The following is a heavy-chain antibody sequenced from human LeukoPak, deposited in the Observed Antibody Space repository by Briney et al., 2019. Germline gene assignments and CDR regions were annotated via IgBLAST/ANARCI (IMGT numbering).Heavy chain of an antibody. CDR1: GFNFSSYT. Sequence: GGSLRLSCAASGFNFSSYTMNWVRQAPGKGLEWVAAISSSSTYLFYADSVKGRFTISRDNAKNSLYLQMNSLRAEDTAVYYCARVRIRLRISGDHWGQGTLVTVSS. J-gene: IGHJ4*02. CDR2: ISSSSTYL. V-gene: IGHV3-21*06. D-gene: IGHD2/OR15-2a*01. CDR3: ARVRIRLRISGDH.